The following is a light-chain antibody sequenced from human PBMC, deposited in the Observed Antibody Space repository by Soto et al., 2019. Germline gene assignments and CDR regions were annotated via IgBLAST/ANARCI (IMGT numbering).Light chain of an antibody. CDR1: QSVSSSY. CDR2: GAS. V-gene: IGKV3-20*01. Sequence: EIVLTQSPGTLSLSPGERATLSCRASQSVSSSYLAWYQQKPGQAPRLLIYGASSRATGIPDRFSGSGSETDFTLTISRLAPEDFAVYYCQQYGSSPTFGQGTRLEIK. CDR3: QQYGSSPT. J-gene: IGKJ5*01.